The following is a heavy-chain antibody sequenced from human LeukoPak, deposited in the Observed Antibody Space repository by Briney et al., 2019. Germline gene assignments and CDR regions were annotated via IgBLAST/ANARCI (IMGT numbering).Heavy chain of an antibody. CDR3: AKLRIPTVTTIYYYGMDV. CDR1: GFTFTTYG. J-gene: IGHJ6*02. Sequence: GGSLRLSCAASGFTFTTYGMHWVRQAPGKGLEWVAVISYDGSNKYYADSVKGRFTISRDNSKNTLYLQMNSLRAEDTAVYYCAKLRIPTVTTIYYYGMDVWGQGTTVTVSS. V-gene: IGHV3-30*18. CDR2: ISYDGSNK. D-gene: IGHD4-17*01.